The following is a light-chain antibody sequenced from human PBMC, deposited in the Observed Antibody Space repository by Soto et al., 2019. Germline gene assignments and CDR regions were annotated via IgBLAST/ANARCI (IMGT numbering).Light chain of an antibody. J-gene: IGLJ2*01. Sequence: QSALTQPPSASGSPGQSVTISCTGTSSDGGGYNSVSWYRQHPGKAPKLMIYEVSRRPSGVPDRFSASKSGNTASLTVSGLQAEDEADYYCSSYAGSDNYVVFGGGTKLTVL. CDR2: EVS. CDR1: SSDGGGYNS. V-gene: IGLV2-8*01. CDR3: SSYAGSDNYVV.